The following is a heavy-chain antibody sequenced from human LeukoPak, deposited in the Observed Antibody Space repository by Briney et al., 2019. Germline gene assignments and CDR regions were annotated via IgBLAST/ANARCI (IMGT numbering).Heavy chain of an antibody. J-gene: IGHJ6*02. D-gene: IGHD3-10*01. CDR1: GYTFTSYA. CDR2: INAGNGNT. Sequence: ASVKVSCKASGYTFTSYAMHWVRQAPGQRLEWMGWINAGNGNTNYAQKLQGRVTMTTDTSTSTAYMELRSLRSDDTAVYYCARDLPGVRTYYYYYGMDVWGQGTTVTVSS. V-gene: IGHV1-3*01. CDR3: ARDLPGVRTYYYYYGMDV.